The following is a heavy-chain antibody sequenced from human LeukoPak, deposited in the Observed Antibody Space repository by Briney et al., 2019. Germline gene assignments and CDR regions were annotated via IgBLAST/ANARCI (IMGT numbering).Heavy chain of an antibody. V-gene: IGHV4-59*01. Sequence: SETLSLTCTVSGGSISSYYWSWIRQPPGKGLEWIGYIYYSGSTNYNPSLKSRVTISVDTSKNQFSLKLSSVTAADTAVYYCARQAPREAFDIWGQGTMVTVSS. CDR1: GGSISSYY. J-gene: IGHJ3*02. CDR3: ARQAPREAFDI. CDR2: IYYSGST.